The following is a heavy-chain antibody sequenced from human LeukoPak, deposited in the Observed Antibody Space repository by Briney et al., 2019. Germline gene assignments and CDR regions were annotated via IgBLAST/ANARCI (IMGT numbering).Heavy chain of an antibody. CDR2: TSHRGST. J-gene: IGHJ4*02. V-gene: IGHV4-4*02. CDR1: GGSISSTNW. D-gene: IGHD2-15*01. Sequence: SETLSLTCSVSGGSISSTNWWSWVRQPPGKGLEWIGETSHRGSTNYNPSLKSRVTISVDKSKNQFSLKLSSVTVADTAVYYCARNAAHEYYFDYWGQGTLVTVSS. CDR3: ARNAAHEYYFDY.